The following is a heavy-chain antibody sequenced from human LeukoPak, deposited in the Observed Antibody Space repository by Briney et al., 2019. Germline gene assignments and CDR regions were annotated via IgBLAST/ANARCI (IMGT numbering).Heavy chain of an antibody. CDR2: INHSGST. CDR1: GGSFSGYY. J-gene: IGHJ4*02. V-gene: IGHV4-34*01. D-gene: IGHD2-2*01. Sequence: SETLSLTCAVYGGSFSGYYWSWIRQPPGKGLEWIGEINHSGSTNYNPSLKSRVTISVDTSKNQFSLKLSSVTAAGTAVYYCARGGGYRDFDYWGQGTLVTVSS. CDR3: ARGGGYRDFDY.